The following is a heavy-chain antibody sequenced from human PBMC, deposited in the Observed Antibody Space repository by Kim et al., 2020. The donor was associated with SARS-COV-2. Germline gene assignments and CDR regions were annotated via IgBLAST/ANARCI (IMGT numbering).Heavy chain of an antibody. CDR2: ISYDGSNK. Sequence: GGSLRLSCAASGFTFSSYGMHWVRQAPGKGLEWVAVISYDGSNKYYADSVKGRFTISRDNSKNTLYLQMNSLRAEDTAVYYCAKAYSSSWHAYYFDYWG. CDR3: AKAYSSSWHAYYFDY. CDR1: GFTFSSYG. D-gene: IGHD6-13*01. V-gene: IGHV3-30*18. J-gene: IGHJ4*01.